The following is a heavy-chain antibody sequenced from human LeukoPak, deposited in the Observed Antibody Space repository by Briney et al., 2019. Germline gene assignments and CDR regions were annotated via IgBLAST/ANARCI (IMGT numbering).Heavy chain of an antibody. CDR2: IIPILGIA. V-gene: IGHV1-69*02. CDR3: ARGHQPPYYGMDV. CDR1: GGTFSSYT. Sequence: ASVKVSCKASGGTFSSYTISWVRQAPGQGLEWMGRIIPILGIANYARKFQGRVTITADKSTSTAYMEPSSLRSEDTAVFYCARGHQPPYYGMDVWGQGTTVTVSS. J-gene: IGHJ6*02.